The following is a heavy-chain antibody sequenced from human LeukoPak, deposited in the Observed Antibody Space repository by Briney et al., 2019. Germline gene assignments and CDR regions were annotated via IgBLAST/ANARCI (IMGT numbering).Heavy chain of an antibody. CDR1: GYSFTSYW. D-gene: IGHD3-10*01. J-gene: IGHJ4*02. V-gene: IGHV5-10-1*01. Sequence: GESLKISCKGSGYSFTSYWISWVRQMPGKGLEWMGRIDPSDSFTNYSPSFQGHVTISADKSISTAYLQWSSLKASDTAMYYGARALELYFFDYWGQGTLVTVSS. CDR2: IDPSDSFT. CDR3: ARALELYFFDY.